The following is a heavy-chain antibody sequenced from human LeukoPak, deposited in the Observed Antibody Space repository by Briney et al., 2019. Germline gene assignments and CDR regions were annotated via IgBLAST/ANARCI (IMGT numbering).Heavy chain of an antibody. CDR1: YDFTSDYY. CDR2: ISYSGNT. D-gene: IGHD4-17*01. CDR3: ARNFGGDGDYGGGFDY. Sequence: SETLSLTCSVSYDFTSDYYWSWLRQPPGRGLEWIGYISYSGNTNYSPSLNSRVTISIDTSKNQFSLRLSSVTAADTAVYYCARNFGGDGDYGGGFDYWGQGTLVTVSS. J-gene: IGHJ4*02. V-gene: IGHV4-59*01.